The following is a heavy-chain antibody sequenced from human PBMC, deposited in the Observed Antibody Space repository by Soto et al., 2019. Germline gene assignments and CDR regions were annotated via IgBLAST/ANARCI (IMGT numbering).Heavy chain of an antibody. Sequence: PGGSLRLSCTASGFTFGDYAMSWVRQAPGKGLEWVGFIRSKAYGGTTEYAASVEGRFTISRDDSKSIAYLQMNSLKTEDTAVYYCTRALPPALRYYYYYGMDVWGQGTTVTVSS. V-gene: IGHV3-49*04. CDR1: GFTFGDYA. CDR2: IRSKAYGGTT. CDR3: TRALPPALRYYYYYGMDV. J-gene: IGHJ6*02.